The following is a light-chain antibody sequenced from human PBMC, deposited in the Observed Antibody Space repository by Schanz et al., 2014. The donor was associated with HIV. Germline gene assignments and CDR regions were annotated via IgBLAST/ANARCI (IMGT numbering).Light chain of an antibody. CDR3: AAWDDSLSAWV. Sequence: QSVLTQPPSVSGTPGQRVTISCSGSTSNIGRYTVNWYQHLPGPAPKFLIYSNSQRPSGVPDRFSGSGSGASASLAISGLQSEDEADYYCAAWDDSLSAWVFGGGTKLTVL. J-gene: IGLJ3*02. CDR2: SNS. V-gene: IGLV1-44*01. CDR1: TSNIGRYT.